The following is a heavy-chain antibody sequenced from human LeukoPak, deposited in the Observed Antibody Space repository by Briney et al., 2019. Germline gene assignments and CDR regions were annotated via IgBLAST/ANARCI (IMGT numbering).Heavy chain of an antibody. V-gene: IGHV3-30*04. J-gene: IGHJ3*02. CDR3: ARDPYAGGNLLYLGGAFDI. CDR1: GFTFSSYA. CDR2: ISYDGSNK. D-gene: IGHD3-3*01. Sequence: GGSLSLSCAASGFTFSSYAMHWVRQAPGKGLEWVAVISYDGSNKYYADSVKGRFTISRDNSKNTLYLQMSSLRAEDTAVYYCARDPYAGGNLLYLGGAFDIWGQGTMVTVSS.